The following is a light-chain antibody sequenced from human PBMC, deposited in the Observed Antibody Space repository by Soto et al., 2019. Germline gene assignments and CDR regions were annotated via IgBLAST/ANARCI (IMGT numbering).Light chain of an antibody. Sequence: QSALTQPASVSGSPGQSITISCTGTSSDVGSYNLVSWYQQHPGKAPKLMIYEGSKRPSGVSNRFSGSKSGNTASLTISGLQAEDEADYYRCSYAGSKRVVFGGGTKLTVL. CDR3: CSYAGSKRVV. J-gene: IGLJ2*01. CDR1: SSDVGSYNL. V-gene: IGLV2-23*01. CDR2: EGS.